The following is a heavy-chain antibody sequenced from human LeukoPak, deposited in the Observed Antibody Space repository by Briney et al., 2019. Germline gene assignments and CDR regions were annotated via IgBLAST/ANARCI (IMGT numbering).Heavy chain of an antibody. CDR1: GFTFSIYG. Sequence: GRSLRLSCGASGFTFSIYGMHWVRQAPGKGLEWVVVISYDGSNKYYADSVKDRFTISRDNSKNTLYLQMNSLRAEDTAVYYCAKLSQSPIPTHDAFDIWGQGTMGTVSS. CDR2: ISYDGSNK. D-gene: IGHD2-21*01. J-gene: IGHJ3*02. V-gene: IGHV3-30*18. CDR3: AKLSQSPIPTHDAFDI.